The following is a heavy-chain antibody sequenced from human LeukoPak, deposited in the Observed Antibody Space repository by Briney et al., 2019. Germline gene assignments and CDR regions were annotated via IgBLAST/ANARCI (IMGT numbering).Heavy chain of an antibody. CDR2: IRYDGSNK. V-gene: IGHV3-33*01. Sequence: GGSLRLSCAASGFTFSSYGMHWVRQAPGKGLEWVAVIRYDGSNKYYADSVKGRFTISRDNSKNTLYLQMNSLRAEDTAVYYCARAHRISYYDSSGYYYYYYGMDVWGQGTTVTVSS. CDR1: GFTFSSYG. D-gene: IGHD3-22*01. CDR3: ARAHRISYYDSSGYYYYYYGMDV. J-gene: IGHJ6*02.